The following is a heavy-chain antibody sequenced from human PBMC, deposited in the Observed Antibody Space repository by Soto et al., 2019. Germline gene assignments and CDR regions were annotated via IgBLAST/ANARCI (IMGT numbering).Heavy chain of an antibody. J-gene: IGHJ4*02. CDR3: ARDLSTTYSGSYLGFDY. CDR2: ISYDGSNK. V-gene: IGHV3-30-3*01. Sequence: PGGSLRLSCAASGFTFSSYAMYWVRQSPGKGLEWVAVISYDGSNKHYADSVRGRITISRDNSKNTLYLQMNSLRAEDTAVYYCARDLSTTYSGSYLGFDYWGQGTPVTVSS. D-gene: IGHD1-26*01. CDR1: GFTFSSYA.